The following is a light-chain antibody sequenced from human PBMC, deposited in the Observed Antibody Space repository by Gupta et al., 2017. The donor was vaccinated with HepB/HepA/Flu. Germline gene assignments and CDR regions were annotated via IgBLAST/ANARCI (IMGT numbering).Light chain of an antibody. CDR1: SSDVGGYNF. J-gene: IGLJ2*01. CDR2: DVS. CDR3: SSYTSSSTPL. V-gene: IGLV2-14*01. Sequence: SALTQPASVSASPGQSITISCTGTSSDVGGYNFVSWYQQHPGKAPKLMIYDVSNRPSGVSNRFSGSKSGNTASLTISGLQAEDEADYYCSSYTSSSTPLFGGGTKLTVL.